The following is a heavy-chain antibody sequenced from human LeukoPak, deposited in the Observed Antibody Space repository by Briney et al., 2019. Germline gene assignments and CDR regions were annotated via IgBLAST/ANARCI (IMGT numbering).Heavy chain of an antibody. CDR3: ARDLWDVLMVYVRGYYYYGMDV. Sequence: GASVKVSCRASGYTFTSYYMHWVRRAPGQGLEWMGIINPSGGSTSYAQKFQGRVTMTRDTSTGTVYMELSSLRSEDTAVYYCARDLWDVLMVYVRGYYYYGMDVWGQGTTVTVSS. CDR1: GYTFTSYY. J-gene: IGHJ6*02. CDR2: INPSGGST. D-gene: IGHD2-8*01. V-gene: IGHV1-46*01.